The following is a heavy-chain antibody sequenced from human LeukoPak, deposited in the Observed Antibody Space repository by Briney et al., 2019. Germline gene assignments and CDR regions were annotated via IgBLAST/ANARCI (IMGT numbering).Heavy chain of an antibody. V-gene: IGHV4-34*01. D-gene: IGHD6-19*01. J-gene: IGHJ5*02. CDR3: ARGSGWYP. Sequence: SETLSLTCAVYGGSFSGYYWTWIRQPPGKGLEWIGEINHSGSTNYNPSLKSRVTISVDTSKNQFSLQLSSVTAADTAVYYCARGSGWYPWGQGTLVTVSS. CDR2: INHSGST. CDR1: GGSFSGYY.